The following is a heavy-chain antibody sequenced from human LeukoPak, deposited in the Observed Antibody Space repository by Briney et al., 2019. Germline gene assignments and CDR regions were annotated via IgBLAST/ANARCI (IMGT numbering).Heavy chain of an antibody. D-gene: IGHD6-13*01. V-gene: IGHV4-59*08. CDR2: IYYSGST. CDR3: ARGRRIAANLGGYFDY. J-gene: IGHJ4*02. Sequence: SSETLSLTCAVYGGSFSGYYWSWIRQPPGKGLEWIGYIYYSGSTNYNPSLKSRVTISVDTSKNQFSLKLSSVTAADTAVYYCARGRRIAANLGGYFDYWGQGTLVTVSS. CDR1: GGSFSGYY.